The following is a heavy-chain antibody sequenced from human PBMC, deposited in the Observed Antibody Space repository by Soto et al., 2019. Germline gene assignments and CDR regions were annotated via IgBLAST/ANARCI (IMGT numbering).Heavy chain of an antibody. CDR2: ISSSGTTQ. D-gene: IGHD6-19*01. Sequence: PGGSLRLSCAASGLTFSDYYMSWIRQAPGKGLEWVSYISSSGTTQYYADSVMGRFTISRDNAKNSLHLQMNSLRAEDTAVYYCARDKRSGWPCIDYWGQGTLVTVSS. CDR1: GLTFSDYY. J-gene: IGHJ4*02. CDR3: ARDKRSGWPCIDY. V-gene: IGHV3-11*01.